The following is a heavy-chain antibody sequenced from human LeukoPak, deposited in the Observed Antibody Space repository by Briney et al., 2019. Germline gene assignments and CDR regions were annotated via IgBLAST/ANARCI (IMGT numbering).Heavy chain of an antibody. CDR1: GGSFSGYY. CDR2: INHSRST. CDR3: AREGVVGAYGHFDY. V-gene: IGHV4-34*01. J-gene: IGHJ4*02. D-gene: IGHD2-15*01. Sequence: SDTLSLTCAVYGGSFSGYYWSWIRQPPGKGLEWIGEINHSRSTNYNPSLKSRVTISVDTSKNQFSLKLSSVTAADTAVYYCAREGVVGAYGHFDYWGQGTLVTVSS.